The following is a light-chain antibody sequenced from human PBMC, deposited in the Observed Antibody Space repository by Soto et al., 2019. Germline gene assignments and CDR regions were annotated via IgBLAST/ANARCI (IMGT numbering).Light chain of an antibody. CDR3: CSYVGSSTSFYV. CDR1: SSDVGSYNL. CDR2: EGS. J-gene: IGLJ1*01. V-gene: IGLV2-23*01. Sequence: QSVLTQPASVSGSPGQSTTISCTGTSSDVGSYNLVSWYQQHPGKAPKLMIYEGSKRPSGVSNRFSGSKSGNTASLTISGLQAEDEADYYCCSYVGSSTSFYVFGAGTKVTVL.